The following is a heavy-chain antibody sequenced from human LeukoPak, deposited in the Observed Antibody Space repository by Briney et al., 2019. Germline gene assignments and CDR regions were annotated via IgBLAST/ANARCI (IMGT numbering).Heavy chain of an antibody. Sequence: PGGSLRLSCAASGFTFSSYAMNWVRQAPGKGPEWVSSISSSSSYIYYADSVKGRFTISRDNAKNSLYLQMNSLRAEDTAVYYCARDQYYYDSRGYPYYFDYWGQGTLVTVSS. J-gene: IGHJ4*02. V-gene: IGHV3-21*01. D-gene: IGHD3-22*01. CDR2: ISSSSSYI. CDR1: GFTFSSYA. CDR3: ARDQYYYDSRGYPYYFDY.